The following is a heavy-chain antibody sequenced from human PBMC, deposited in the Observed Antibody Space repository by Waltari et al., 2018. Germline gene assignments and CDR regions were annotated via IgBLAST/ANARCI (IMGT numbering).Heavy chain of an antibody. V-gene: IGHV4-31*03. D-gene: IGHD3-10*01. CDR3: ARAGHPQLPYYYYGMDV. CDR2: IYYSGST. Sequence: QVQLQESGPGLVKPSQTLSLTCTVSCGSISSGGYYWSWIRQPPGKGLAWIGYIYYSGSTYYNPSLKSRVTISLDTSKNQFSLKLGSVTAASTAVYYCARAGHPQLPYYYYGMDVWGQGTTVTVSS. CDR1: CGSISSGGYY. J-gene: IGHJ6*02.